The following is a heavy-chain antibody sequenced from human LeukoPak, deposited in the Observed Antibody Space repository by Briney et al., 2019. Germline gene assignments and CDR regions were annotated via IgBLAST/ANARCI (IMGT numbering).Heavy chain of an antibody. V-gene: IGHV1-2*07. CDR1: GYTFTGYY. CDR3: TKASLAFGTKYFDP. J-gene: IGHJ5*02. CDR2: INPNSGGT. D-gene: IGHD3-10*01. Sequence: EASVKVSCKASGYTFTGYYMHWVRQAPGQGLEWMGWINPNSGGTNYAHKFQGRVTMTRDTSISTAYMELRSLRSDDTAVYYCTKASLAFGTKYFDPWGQGTLVTVSS.